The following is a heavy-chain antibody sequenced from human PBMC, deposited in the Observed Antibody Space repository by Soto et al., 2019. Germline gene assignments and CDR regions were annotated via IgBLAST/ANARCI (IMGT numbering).Heavy chain of an antibody. Sequence: GGSLRLSCAASGFTFSGSAMHWVRQASGKGLEWVGRIRSKANSYATAYAASVKGRFTISRDDSKNTAYLQMNSLKPEDTAVYYCTFLNDDFGSGPGYYDMDVWGKGPTVTVSS. CDR1: GFTFSGSA. J-gene: IGHJ6*03. CDR2: IRSKANSYAT. D-gene: IGHD3-3*01. CDR3: TFLNDDFGSGPGYYDMDV. V-gene: IGHV3-73*01.